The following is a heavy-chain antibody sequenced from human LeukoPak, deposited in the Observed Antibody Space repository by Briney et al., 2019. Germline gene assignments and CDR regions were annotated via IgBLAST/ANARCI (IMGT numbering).Heavy chain of an antibody. V-gene: IGHV3-23*01. Sequence: ETLSLTCSVSGYSVTTYYWSWIRRATGKGLEWVSTITESETTYYAESVKGRFTISRDNSKNTLYLQMNTLSAEDTALYFCATGPYSSAHYYFVYWGQGTLVTVSS. CDR2: ITESETT. CDR3: ATGPYSSAHYYFVY. CDR1: GYSVTTYY. J-gene: IGHJ4*02. D-gene: IGHD6-13*01.